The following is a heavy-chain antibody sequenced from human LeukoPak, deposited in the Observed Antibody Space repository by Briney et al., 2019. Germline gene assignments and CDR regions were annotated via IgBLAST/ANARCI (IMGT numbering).Heavy chain of an antibody. V-gene: IGHV4-39*01. Sequence: KPSETLSLTCTVSGGSISSSSYYWGWVRQPPGKGLEWIGSIYYSGSTYYHPSLKSRVTISVDTSKNQFSLKLSSVTAADTAVYYCARHGYDSSGYYAYYFDYWGQGTLVTVSS. CDR3: ARHGYDSSGYYAYYFDY. J-gene: IGHJ4*02. D-gene: IGHD3-22*01. CDR2: IYYSGST. CDR1: GGSISSSSYY.